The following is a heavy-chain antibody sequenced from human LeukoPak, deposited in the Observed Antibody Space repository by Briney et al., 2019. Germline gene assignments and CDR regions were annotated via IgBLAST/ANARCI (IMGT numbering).Heavy chain of an antibody. Sequence: GGSLRLSCATSGVTFSNVWMSWVRQAPGKGLEWVGRIKSKTDGGTTDYAAPVKGRFTITRDDSKNTLYLQMNSLKTEDTAVYYCTTGLETYYYGSGSYFFDYWGQGTLVTVSS. J-gene: IGHJ4*02. CDR2: IKSKTDGGTT. CDR1: GVTFSNVW. V-gene: IGHV3-15*01. D-gene: IGHD3-10*01. CDR3: TTGLETYYYGSGSYFFDY.